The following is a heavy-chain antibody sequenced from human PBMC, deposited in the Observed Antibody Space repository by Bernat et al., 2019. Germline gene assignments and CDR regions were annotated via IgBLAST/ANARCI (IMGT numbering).Heavy chain of an antibody. J-gene: IGHJ4*02. CDR1: GFTFSSYA. CDR3: ARGFGSGWYTFDY. V-gene: IGHV3-64*01. Sequence: EVQLVESGGGLVQPGGSLRLSCVASGFTFSSYAMYWVRQAPGKGLEYVSAISSNGVSTYYANSVKDRFTISRDNSKNMLYLQMGSLRADDMAVYYCARGFGSGWYTFDYWGQGTLLTVSS. D-gene: IGHD6-19*01. CDR2: ISSNGVST.